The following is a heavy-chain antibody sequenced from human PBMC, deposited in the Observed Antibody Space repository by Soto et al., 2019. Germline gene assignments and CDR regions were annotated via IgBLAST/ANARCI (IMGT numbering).Heavy chain of an antibody. CDR2: INPSGGST. Sequence: QVQLVQSGAEVKKPGASVKVSCKASGYTFTSYYMHWVRQAPGQGLEWMGIINPSGGSTSYAQKFQGRVTMTRDTSTSTVYMELSSLRSEDTAVYYCARAPSLAAAGKNYYYGMDVWGQGTTVTVSS. CDR1: GYTFTSYY. CDR3: ARAPSLAAAGKNYYYGMDV. D-gene: IGHD6-13*01. V-gene: IGHV1-46*01. J-gene: IGHJ6*02.